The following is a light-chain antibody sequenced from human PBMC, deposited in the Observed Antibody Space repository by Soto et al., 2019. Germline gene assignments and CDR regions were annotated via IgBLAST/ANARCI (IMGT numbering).Light chain of an antibody. CDR1: QSISAW. CDR3: QQYSSYPKYT. J-gene: IGKJ2*01. CDR2: DAS. V-gene: IGKV1-5*01. Sequence: DILMTQSPATLSASVGDRVTITCRASQSISAWLAWHQQKPGKAPKLLIYDASSMATGIPARFSGSGSGTEFTLTISSLQPDDFATYFCQQYSSYPKYTFGQGTNLEIK.